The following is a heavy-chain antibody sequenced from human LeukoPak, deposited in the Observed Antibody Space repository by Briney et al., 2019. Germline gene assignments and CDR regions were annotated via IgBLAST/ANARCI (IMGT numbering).Heavy chain of an antibody. CDR2: IYYSGST. D-gene: IGHD5-18*01. V-gene: IGHV4-39*01. CDR3: ARHRYSHDAFDI. Sequence: SETLSLTCTVSGGSISSSSYYWGWIRQPPGKGLEWIGSIYYSGSTYCNPSLKSRVAISVDTSKNQFSLKLSSVTAADTAVYYCARHRYSHDAFDIWGQGTMVTVSS. CDR1: GGSISSSSYY. J-gene: IGHJ3*02.